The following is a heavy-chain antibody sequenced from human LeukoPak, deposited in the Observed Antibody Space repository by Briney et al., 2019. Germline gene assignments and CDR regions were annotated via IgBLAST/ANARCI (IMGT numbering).Heavy chain of an antibody. D-gene: IGHD3-22*01. V-gene: IGHV4-59*12. CDR3: ATRPLVVVNYFDY. CDR1: GGSISSYY. Sequence: SETLSLTCTVSGGSISSYYWSWIRQPPGKGLEWIGYIYYSGSTNYNPSLKSRVTISVDTSKNQFSLKLSSVTAADTAVYYCATRPLVVVNYFDYWGQGTLVTVSS. J-gene: IGHJ4*02. CDR2: IYYSGST.